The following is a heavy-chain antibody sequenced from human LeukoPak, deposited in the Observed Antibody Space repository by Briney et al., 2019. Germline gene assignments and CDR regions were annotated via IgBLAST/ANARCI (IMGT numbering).Heavy chain of an antibody. V-gene: IGHV3-30*18. CDR3: AKDDTSPRMIVVVYDAFDI. CDR2: ISYDGSNK. CDR1: GFTFSSYG. J-gene: IGHJ3*02. Sequence: GGSLRLSCAASGFTFSSYGMHWVRQAPGKGLEWVAVISYDGSNKYYADSVKGRFTISRDNSKNTLYLQMNSLRAEDTAVYYCAKDDTSPRMIVVVYDAFDIWGQGTMVTVSS. D-gene: IGHD3-22*01.